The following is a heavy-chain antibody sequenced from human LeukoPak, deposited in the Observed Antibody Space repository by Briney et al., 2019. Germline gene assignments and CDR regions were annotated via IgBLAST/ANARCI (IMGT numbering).Heavy chain of an antibody. CDR3: ARMRPELDY. V-gene: IGHV3-48*03. CDR2: ISSSGGTI. Sequence: GGSLRLSCAASGFTFSSYEMNWVRQAPGKGLEWISYISSSGGTIYYADSVKGRFTISRGNAKNSVYLQMNSLRAEDTAVYYCARMRPELDYWGQGTLVTVSS. J-gene: IGHJ4*02. D-gene: IGHD6-6*01. CDR1: GFTFSSYE.